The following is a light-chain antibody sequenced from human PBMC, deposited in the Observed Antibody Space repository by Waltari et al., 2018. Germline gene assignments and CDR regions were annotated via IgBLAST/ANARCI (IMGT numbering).Light chain of an antibody. Sequence: DIQMTQSPSAMSASVGDRVAITCRASQDIGNYLPWFQQKPGTVPKRLFYAVSSLESGVPSRFSGSDSGTEFTLTINRLQPEDLATYFCLQHYTYPPTFGQGTRLEI. CDR2: AVS. CDR1: QDIGNY. V-gene: IGKV1-17*03. CDR3: LQHYTYPPT. J-gene: IGKJ5*01.